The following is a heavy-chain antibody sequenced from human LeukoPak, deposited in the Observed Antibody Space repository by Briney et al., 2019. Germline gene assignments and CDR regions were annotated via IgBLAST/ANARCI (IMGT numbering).Heavy chain of an antibody. CDR2: IHPNSDNT. CDR3: ARGPSGSWSSRVRYMDV. CDR1: GYTFTSYD. Sequence: ASVKVSCKASGYTFTSYDINWVRQATGQGLEWMGWIHPNSDNTGYPQKFQGRVTITWNTSISTTYMELSSLRSEDTAVYYCARGPSGSWSSRVRYMDVWGKGTTVTVSS. J-gene: IGHJ6*03. V-gene: IGHV1-8*03. D-gene: IGHD6-13*01.